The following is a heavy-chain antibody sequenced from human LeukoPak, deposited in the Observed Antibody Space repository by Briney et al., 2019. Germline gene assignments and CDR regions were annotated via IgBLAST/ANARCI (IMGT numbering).Heavy chain of an antibody. CDR1: DFSFTTYA. CDR3: ARDSSMLRGPLVIYYFDF. V-gene: IGHV3-23*01. Sequence: GSLRLSCAASDFSFTTYAMSWVRQAPGKGLGWVSTISGGGDATYYADSVKGRFTISRDNSKNTLYLQMNSLRVEDTAVYYCARDSSMLRGPLVIYYFDFWGQGTLVTVSS. J-gene: IGHJ4*02. D-gene: IGHD3-10*01. CDR2: ISGGGDAT.